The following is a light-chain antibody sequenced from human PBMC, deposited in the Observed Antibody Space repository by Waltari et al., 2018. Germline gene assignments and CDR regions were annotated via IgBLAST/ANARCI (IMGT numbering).Light chain of an antibody. CDR2: DVT. V-gene: IGLV2-14*03. J-gene: IGLJ2*01. Sequence: QSALTQPASVSGSPGQSITISCTGTSSDVGVYNYVSWFQQHPDKAPRLLIFDVTNRPSGLSNRFSGSKSGNTASLTISGLQAEDEADYYCAAWDDSLSGRVMIGGGTKLTV. CDR1: SSDVGVYNY. CDR3: AAWDDSLSGRVM.